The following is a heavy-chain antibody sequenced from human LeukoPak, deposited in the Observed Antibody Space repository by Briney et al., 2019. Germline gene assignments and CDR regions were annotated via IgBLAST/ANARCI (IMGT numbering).Heavy chain of an antibody. D-gene: IGHD4-17*01. V-gene: IGHV6-1*01. CDR2: TYYRSKWSN. J-gene: IGHJ4*02. CDR1: GDSVSSNSAA. Sequence: SQTLSLTCAISGDSVSSNSAAWNWIRQSGSRGLEWLGRTYYRSKWSNNYAVSVKTRITINSDTSKNQFALQLNSVTPEDTAVYYCARGSNDYRDYSFDYWGQGTLVTVSS. CDR3: ARGSNDYRDYSFDY.